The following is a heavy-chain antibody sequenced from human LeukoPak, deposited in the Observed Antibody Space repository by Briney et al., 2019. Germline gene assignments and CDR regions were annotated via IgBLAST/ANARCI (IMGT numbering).Heavy chain of an antibody. CDR2: ISGDGSST. J-gene: IGHJ5*02. V-gene: IGHV3-74*01. Sequence: GGSLRLSCAASGFTFSSYWMHWVRQAPGKGLVWVSRISGDGSSTNYADSVKGRFTVSRDNTKNTLYLQMNSLRAEDTAVYYCARDLSFMISFGGLIAPSGQGTLVTVSS. CDR3: ARDLSFMISFGGLIAP. D-gene: IGHD3-16*01. CDR1: GFTFSSYW.